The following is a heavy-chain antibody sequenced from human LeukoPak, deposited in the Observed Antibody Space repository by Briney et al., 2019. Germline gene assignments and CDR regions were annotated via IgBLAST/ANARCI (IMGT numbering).Heavy chain of an antibody. V-gene: IGHV1-69*13. CDR1: GYTFTGTY. J-gene: IGHJ4*02. Sequence: SVKVSCKASGYTFTGTYMHWVRKAPGQGLEWMGGIIPIFGTANYAQKFQGRVTITADESTSTAYMELSSLRSEDTAVYYCARGVAAAGLGFDYWGQGTLVTVS. CDR3: ARGVAAAGLGFDY. D-gene: IGHD6-13*01. CDR2: IIPIFGTA.